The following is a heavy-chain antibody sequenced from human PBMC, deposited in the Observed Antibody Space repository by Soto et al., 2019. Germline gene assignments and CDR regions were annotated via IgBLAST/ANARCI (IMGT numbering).Heavy chain of an antibody. CDR2: ISSSSSYI. V-gene: IGHV3-21*01. CDR3: AKTNCSGGSCCFYYFYYGMDV. CDR1: GFTFSSYS. Sequence: GGSLRLSCAASGFTFSSYSMNWVRQAPGKGLEWVSSISSSSSYIYYADSVKGRFTISRDNAKNSLYLQMNSLRAEDPAVYFCAKTNCSGGSCCFYYFYYGMDVWGQGTTVTVSS. D-gene: IGHD2-15*01. J-gene: IGHJ6*02.